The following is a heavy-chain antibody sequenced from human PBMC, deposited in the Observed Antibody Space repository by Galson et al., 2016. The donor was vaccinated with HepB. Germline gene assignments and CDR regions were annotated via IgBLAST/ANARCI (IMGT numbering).Heavy chain of an antibody. CDR3: AREGYGDALDH. CDR2: IRQDGGEE. D-gene: IGHD4-17*01. J-gene: IGHJ4*02. CDR1: GFTFSSYW. Sequence: SLRLSCAAYGFTFSSYWMSWVRQAPGKGLEWVANIRQDGGEEYYKDSVKGRFTISRDNADNSLYLQMNSLRAEDTALYYCAREGYGDALDHWGQGTMVTVST. V-gene: IGHV3-7*01.